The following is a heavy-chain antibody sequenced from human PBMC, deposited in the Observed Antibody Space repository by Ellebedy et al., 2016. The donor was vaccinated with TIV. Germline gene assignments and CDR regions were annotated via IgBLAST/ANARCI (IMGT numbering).Heavy chain of an antibody. D-gene: IGHD1-1*01. J-gene: IGHJ4*02. Sequence: TLSLTCTVSGGSITYYYWNWIRQPPGKALEWLAFIYWDDDKRYSPSLKNRLTITKDTSKNQVVLTMTNMDPVDTATYFCVHRGLDRLTTYYFNYWGQGVLVTVSS. CDR1: GGSITYYYW. V-gene: IGHV2-5*08. CDR2: IYWDDDK. CDR3: VHRGLDRLTTYYFNY.